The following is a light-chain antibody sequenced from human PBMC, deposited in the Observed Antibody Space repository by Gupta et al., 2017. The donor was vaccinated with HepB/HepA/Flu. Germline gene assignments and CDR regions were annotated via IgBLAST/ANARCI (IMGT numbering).Light chain of an antibody. CDR1: QSINTW. CDR2: MAS. J-gene: IGKJ1*01. CDR3: QQYSSYPRT. V-gene: IGKV1-5*03. Sequence: DIQMTQSPSTLSASVGDRVTITCRASQSINTWLAWYQQKPGKAPKLLIYMASSLESGVPSRFSGSGSETEFTLTVSGLQPDDFATYYCQQYSSYPRTFGQGTEVEIK.